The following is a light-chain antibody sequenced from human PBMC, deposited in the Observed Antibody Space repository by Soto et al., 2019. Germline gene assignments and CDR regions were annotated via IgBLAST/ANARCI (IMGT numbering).Light chain of an antibody. CDR1: QSISDY. Sequence: DIQMTQSPSTLSASVGDRVIITCRASQSISDYLAWYQQKPGKAPKLLIYDASNLESGVPSTFSGSGSGTEFTLTISSLQPDDFATYYCQQSYTTPQTFGQGTKVDIK. CDR2: DAS. V-gene: IGKV1-5*01. J-gene: IGKJ1*01. CDR3: QQSYTTPQT.